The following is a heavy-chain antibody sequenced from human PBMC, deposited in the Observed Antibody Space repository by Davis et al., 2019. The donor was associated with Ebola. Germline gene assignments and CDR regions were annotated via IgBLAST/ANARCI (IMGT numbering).Heavy chain of an antibody. J-gene: IGHJ3*02. CDR2: INHSGST. CDR3: ARGCRSLGKDAFDI. V-gene: IGHV4-34*01. Sequence: MPSETLSLTCAVYGGSFSGYYWSWIRQPPGKGLEWIGEINHSGSTSYNPSLKSRVTISVDTSKNQFSLKLSSVTAADTAVYYCARGCRSLGKDAFDIWGQGTMVTVSS. CDR1: GGSFSGYY. D-gene: IGHD7-27*01.